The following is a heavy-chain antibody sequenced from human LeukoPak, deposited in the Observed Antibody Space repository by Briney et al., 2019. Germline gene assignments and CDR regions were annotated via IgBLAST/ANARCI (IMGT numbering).Heavy chain of an antibody. V-gene: IGHV4-34*01. CDR1: GGSFSGYY. Sequence: PSETLSLTCAVYGGSFSGYYWSWIRQPPGKGLEWIGEINHSGSTNYNPSLKSRVTISVDTSKNQFSLKLSSVTAADTAVYYCARGWGYYDYVWGSYRLQLFDYWGQGTLVTVSS. J-gene: IGHJ4*02. CDR2: INHSGST. CDR3: ARGWGYYDYVWGSYRLQLFDY. D-gene: IGHD3-16*02.